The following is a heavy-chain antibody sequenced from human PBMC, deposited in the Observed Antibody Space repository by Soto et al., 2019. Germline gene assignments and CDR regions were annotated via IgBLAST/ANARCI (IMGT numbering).Heavy chain of an antibody. J-gene: IGHJ4*02. CDR1: GFVFTTSA. D-gene: IGHD3-16*01. Sequence: GGSLRLSCEASGFVFTTSAMAWVRQAPGKGLEWVATISGSGVSTSYTDSVKGRFIITRDNSGNTLSLQMVSLRDDDTAVYFCAAVMGSDFDHVWGSLSFDHWGQGALVTVSS. V-gene: IGHV3-23*01. CDR3: AAVMGSDFDHVWGSLSFDH. CDR2: ISGSGVST.